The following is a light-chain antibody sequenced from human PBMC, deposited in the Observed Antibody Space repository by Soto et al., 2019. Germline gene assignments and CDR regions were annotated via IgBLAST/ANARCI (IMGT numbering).Light chain of an antibody. Sequence: EIALTQSPGTLSLSPGERATLSCRASQSVSSSYLAWYQQKPGQAPRLLIYGASSRATGIPDRFSGSGSGTDFSLTISRLEPEDSAVYYCQQYGISPYTFGQGTKLEIK. CDR1: QSVSSSY. CDR3: QQYGISPYT. V-gene: IGKV3-20*01. CDR2: GAS. J-gene: IGKJ2*01.